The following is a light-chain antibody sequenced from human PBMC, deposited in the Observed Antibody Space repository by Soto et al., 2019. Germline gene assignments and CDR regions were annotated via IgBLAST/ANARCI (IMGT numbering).Light chain of an antibody. CDR2: AAS. V-gene: IGKV1-39*01. CDR3: QQYNSYPT. J-gene: IGKJ1*01. Sequence: DIQMTQFPSPLSASVGDRVTITRRAGQSIGSYLSWYQQRPGKAPMLLIYAASSLQSGVPSRFGGSGSGTDFTLTIRSLQPEDFATYYCQQYNSYPTFGQGTKVDIK. CDR1: QSIGSY.